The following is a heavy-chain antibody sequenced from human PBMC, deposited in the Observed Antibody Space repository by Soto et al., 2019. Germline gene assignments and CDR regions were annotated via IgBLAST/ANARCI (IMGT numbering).Heavy chain of an antibody. J-gene: IGHJ6*02. D-gene: IGHD5-12*01. V-gene: IGHV1-2*02. Sequence: ASVKVSCKASGYIFTGYFIQWLRQAPGQGLEWMGWINPNTSATNYAQKFQGRVTMTRDTSLGAAYMELTSLRPDDTAPYHSPRITWPRAHYYGMDVWGQGTTVTVSS. CDR2: INPNTSAT. CDR3: PRITWPRAHYYGMDV. CDR1: GYIFTGYF.